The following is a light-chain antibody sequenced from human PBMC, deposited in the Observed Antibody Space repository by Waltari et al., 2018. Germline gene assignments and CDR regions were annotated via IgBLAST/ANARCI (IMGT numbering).Light chain of an antibody. J-gene: IGLJ2*01. CDR3: QSYDSSLSGSSVV. CDR1: SSNIGAGYD. CDR2: GNS. Sequence: QSVLTQPPSVSGAPGQRVPISCTGSSSNIGAGYDLHWYPQLPGTAPKPLIYGNSNRPSGVPDRFSGSKSGTSASLAITGLQAEDEADYYCQSYDSSLSGSSVVFGGGTKLTVL. V-gene: IGLV1-40*01.